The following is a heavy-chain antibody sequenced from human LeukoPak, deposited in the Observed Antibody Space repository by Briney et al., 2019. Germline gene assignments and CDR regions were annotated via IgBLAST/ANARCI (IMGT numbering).Heavy chain of an antibody. J-gene: IGHJ4*02. CDR2: IWFDRTTE. CDR3: AKETAITIFGVVNYYFDY. D-gene: IGHD3-3*01. CDR1: GFTFSSYA. V-gene: IGHV3-33*06. Sequence: GGSLRLSCQTSGFTFSSYAMHWVRQAPGKGLEWVAVIWFDRTTEYYADSVRGRFTISRDNSRSTLYLQMNSLRAEDTAVYYCAKETAITIFGVVNYYFDYWGQGTLVTVSS.